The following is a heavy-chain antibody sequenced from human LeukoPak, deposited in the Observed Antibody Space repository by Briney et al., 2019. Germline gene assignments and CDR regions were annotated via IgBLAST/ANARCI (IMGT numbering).Heavy chain of an antibody. Sequence: PGGSLRLSCAASGFTFSDYYMSWIRQAPGKGLEWVSYISSSGSTIYYTDCYADSVKGRFTISRDNAKNSLYLQMNNLRVGDTAIYYCATLNWDDGEVSGFDQWGQGILVTVSS. J-gene: IGHJ5*02. D-gene: IGHD5-24*01. CDR1: GFTFSDYY. CDR2: ISSSGSTI. CDR3: ATLNWDDGEVSGFDQ. V-gene: IGHV3-11*04.